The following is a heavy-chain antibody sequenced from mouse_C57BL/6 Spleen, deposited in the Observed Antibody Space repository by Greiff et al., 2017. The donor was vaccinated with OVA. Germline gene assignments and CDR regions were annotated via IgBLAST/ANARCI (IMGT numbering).Heavy chain of an antibody. CDR3: ATSYSNYDGVDY. Sequence: EVMLVESGGGLVQPGGSLSLSCAASGFTFTDYYMSWVRQPPGKALEWLGFIRNKANGYTTEYSASVKGRFTISRDNSQSILYLQMNALRAEDSATYYCATSYSNYDGVDYWGQGTTLTVSS. V-gene: IGHV7-3*01. CDR1: GFTFTDYY. J-gene: IGHJ2*01. CDR2: IRNKANGYTT. D-gene: IGHD2-5*01.